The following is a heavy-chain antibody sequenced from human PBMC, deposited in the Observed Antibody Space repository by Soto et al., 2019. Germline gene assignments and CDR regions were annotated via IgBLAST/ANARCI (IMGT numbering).Heavy chain of an antibody. J-gene: IGHJ6*02. CDR3: AKDMGCSSTSCYIYHYYYYGMDV. CDR1: GFTFDDYA. CDR2: ISWNSGSI. V-gene: IGHV3-9*01. D-gene: IGHD2-2*01. Sequence: EVQLVESGGGLVQPGRSLRLSCAASGFTFDDYAMPWVRQAPGKGLEWVSGISWNSGSIGYADSVKGRFTISRDNAKNSLYLQMNSLRAEDTAFYYCAKDMGCSSTSCYIYHYYYYGMDVWGQGTTVTVSS.